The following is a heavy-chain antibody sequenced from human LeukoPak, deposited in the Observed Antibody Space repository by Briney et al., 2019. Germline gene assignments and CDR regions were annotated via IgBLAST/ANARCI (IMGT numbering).Heavy chain of an antibody. CDR2: INHSGST. Sequence: PGGSLRLSCAASGFTVSSNYMSWIRQPPGKGLEWIGEINHSGSTNYNPSLKSRVTISVDTSKNQFSLKLSSVTAADTAVYYCATGFPTYSSSWYPNFDYWGQGTLVTVSS. D-gene: IGHD6-13*01. CDR1: GFTVSSNY. J-gene: IGHJ4*02. CDR3: ATGFPTYSSSWYPNFDY. V-gene: IGHV4-34*08.